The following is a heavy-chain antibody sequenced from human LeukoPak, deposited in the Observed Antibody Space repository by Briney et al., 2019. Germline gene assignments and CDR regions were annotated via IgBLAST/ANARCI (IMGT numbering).Heavy chain of an antibody. D-gene: IGHD1-26*01. CDR2: VYYSGST. Sequence: SETLSLTCTVSGGSISSYYWSWIRQPPGQGMGWVGYVYYSGSTNYNPSPKLRVTISVDASKNQFSLKLSSVTAADTAVYYCAGGSYFYYYYMDVWGKGTTVTVSS. V-gene: IGHV4-59*01. J-gene: IGHJ6*03. CDR1: GGSISSYY. CDR3: AGGSYFYYYYMDV.